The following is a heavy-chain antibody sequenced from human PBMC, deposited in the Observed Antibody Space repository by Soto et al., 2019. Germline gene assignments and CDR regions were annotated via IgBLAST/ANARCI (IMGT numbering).Heavy chain of an antibody. Sequence: SETLSLTCTVSGGSINIGGYYWNWIHLHPGKGLEWIGYIYYSGSTYYNPSLKSRVTISVDTSKNQFSLKLSSVTAADTAVYYCARPYYYDSSGWGNYYYYGMDVWVQGTTVS. CDR1: GGSINIGGYY. CDR2: IYYSGST. J-gene: IGHJ6*02. V-gene: IGHV4-31*03. D-gene: IGHD3-22*01. CDR3: ARPYYYDSSGWGNYYYYGMDV.